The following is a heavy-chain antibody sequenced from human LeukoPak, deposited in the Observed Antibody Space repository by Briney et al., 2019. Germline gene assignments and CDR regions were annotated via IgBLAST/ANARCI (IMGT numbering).Heavy chain of an antibody. Sequence: SVKASCKTSGGSINNYGINWVRQAPGQGLEWMGMIIPLLTRPKYAKKFQGRVTITADESADTAYMEVSRLTSEDTAVFFCAIVPKTGMPAITWGPGTLVSVSS. J-gene: IGHJ5*02. D-gene: IGHD6-6*01. CDR3: AIVPKTGMPAIT. V-gene: IGHV1-69*13. CDR1: GGSINNYG. CDR2: IIPLLTRP.